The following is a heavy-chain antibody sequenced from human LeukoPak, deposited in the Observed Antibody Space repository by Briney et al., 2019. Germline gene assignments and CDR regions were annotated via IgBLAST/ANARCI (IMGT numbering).Heavy chain of an antibody. CDR3: ARGRRIVVLPGRGFFDL. D-gene: IGHD4/OR15-4a*01. J-gene: IGHJ2*01. V-gene: IGHV4-39*07. Sequence: SETLSLTCNVSGDSISSSSYYWSWIRVPPGKGLEWIGSIYYAGSTYYYPSFKSRVTLSVDTSSNRFSLSIKTVTAADTAMYYCARGRRIVVLPGRGFFDLWGRGTLVTVSS. CDR2: IYYAGST. CDR1: GDSISSSSYY.